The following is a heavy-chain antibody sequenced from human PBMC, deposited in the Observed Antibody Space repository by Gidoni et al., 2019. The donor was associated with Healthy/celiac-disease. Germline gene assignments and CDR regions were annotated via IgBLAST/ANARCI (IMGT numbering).Heavy chain of an antibody. CDR3: ARHSWWPLDY. V-gene: IGHV4-39*01. Sequence: QLQLHESGPGLVKPSETLSLTCTVSGGSTSSSSYYWGWLRQPPGKGLEWIGSIYYSGSTSYNPSLKSRVTISVDTSKNQFSLKLSSVTAADTAVYYCARHSWWPLDYWGQGTLVTVSS. D-gene: IGHD2-15*01. CDR2: IYYSGST. CDR1: GGSTSSSSYY. J-gene: IGHJ4*02.